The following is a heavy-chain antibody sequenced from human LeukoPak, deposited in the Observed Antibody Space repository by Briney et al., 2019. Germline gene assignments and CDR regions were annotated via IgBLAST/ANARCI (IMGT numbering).Heavy chain of an antibody. CDR1: GYTLPEVS. Sequence: ASVKVSCKISGYTLPEVSIHWVRQAPGKGLDWMGGFDPEQGETIYAQEFQGRVSMPEDTSTDTAYMELSSLRSEDTAVYYCATDLTGTTTGHYWGQGTLVIVSS. V-gene: IGHV1-24*01. J-gene: IGHJ4*02. D-gene: IGHD1-20*01. CDR2: FDPEQGET. CDR3: ATDLTGTTTGHY.